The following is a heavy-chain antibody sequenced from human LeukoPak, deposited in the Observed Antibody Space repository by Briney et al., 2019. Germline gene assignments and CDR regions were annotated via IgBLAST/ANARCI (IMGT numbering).Heavy chain of an antibody. J-gene: IGHJ4*02. Sequence: GGSLRLSCAASGFTFTGYGMRSVRQAPGKGLEWVAFIRYDGSNKSYADSVKGRFTISRDNSKNTLYLQMNSLRAEDTAVYYCAKVYYGDYSCLGYWGQGTLVTVSS. CDR3: AKVYYGDYSCLGY. D-gene: IGHD4-17*01. CDR2: IRYDGSNK. CDR1: GFTFTGYG. V-gene: IGHV3-30*02.